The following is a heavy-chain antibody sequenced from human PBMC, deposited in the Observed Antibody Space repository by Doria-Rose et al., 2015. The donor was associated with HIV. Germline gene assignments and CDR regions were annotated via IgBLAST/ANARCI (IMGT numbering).Heavy chain of an antibody. J-gene: IGHJ4*02. D-gene: IGHD6-6*01. CDR1: GDNVSSNSAA. CDR2: TYRRSKWYN. Sequence: QVQLQQSGPGLVKPSQTLSLTCVISGDNVSSNSAAWNWIRQSPSRGLEWLGRTYRRSKWYNDYALFLKSRITSNRDTSRNQISLHLNSVTPEDTAVYYCARGPEYMSSSGFDYWGQGTLVTVSS. CDR3: ARGPEYMSSSGFDY. V-gene: IGHV6-1*01.